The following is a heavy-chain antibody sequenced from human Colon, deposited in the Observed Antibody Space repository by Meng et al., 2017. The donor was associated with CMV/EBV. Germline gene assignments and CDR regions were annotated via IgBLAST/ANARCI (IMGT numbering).Heavy chain of an antibody. Sequence: GESLKISCAASGFTFSSYWMHWVRQAPGKGLVWVSRINSDGSSTSYADSVKGRFTISRDNARNTLYLQMNSLRAEDTAVYYCARDRNWIFDYWGRGTLVTVSS. J-gene: IGHJ4*02. CDR3: ARDRNWIFDY. D-gene: IGHD1-1*01. CDR1: GFTFSSYW. V-gene: IGHV3-74*01. CDR2: INSDGSST.